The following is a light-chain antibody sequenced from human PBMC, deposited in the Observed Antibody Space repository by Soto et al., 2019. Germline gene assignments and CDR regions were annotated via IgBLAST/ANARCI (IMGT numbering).Light chain of an antibody. CDR1: QTVSSN. Sequence: EIVLTQSPATLSVSPGERATLSCRASQTVSSNLAWYQQKPCQAPRLVIYGASTRATGIPARFSGVGSGTEFTLTISGLQSEDFAVYYCQQYYDWPPETFGQGTKVEIK. J-gene: IGKJ1*01. CDR3: QQYYDWPPET. V-gene: IGKV3-15*01. CDR2: GAS.